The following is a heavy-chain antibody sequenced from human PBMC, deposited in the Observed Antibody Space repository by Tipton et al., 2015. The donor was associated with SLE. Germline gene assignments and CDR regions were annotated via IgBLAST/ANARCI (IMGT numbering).Heavy chain of an antibody. CDR1: GGTFNNFG. Sequence: QSGAEVKKPGSSVKVSCKATGGTFNNFGISWVRQAPGQGLEWMGRIIPRFGPIKYAQKFQGRLTITADDSTSTAYMELSSLTSHDTGVYYCARKFSYYYYMDVWGKGTTVTVSS. V-gene: IGHV1-69*15. CDR3: ARKFSYYYYMDV. CDR2: IIPRFGPI. J-gene: IGHJ6*03.